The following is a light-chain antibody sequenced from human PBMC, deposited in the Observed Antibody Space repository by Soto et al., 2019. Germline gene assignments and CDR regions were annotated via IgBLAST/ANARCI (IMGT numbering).Light chain of an antibody. CDR3: QAWDSSTYV. CDR2: QDN. Sequence: SYELTQPPSVSVSPGQTASITCSGDKLGDKYASWYQQHPGQSPVLVIYQDNRRPSGIPERFSGTNSGNTATLTISGTQAMDEADYYCQAWDSSTYVFGTGTKVTVL. V-gene: IGLV3-1*01. CDR1: KLGDKY. J-gene: IGLJ1*01.